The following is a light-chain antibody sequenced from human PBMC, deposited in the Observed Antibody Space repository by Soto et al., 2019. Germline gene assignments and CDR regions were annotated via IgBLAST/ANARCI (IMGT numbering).Light chain of an antibody. J-gene: IGLJ3*02. V-gene: IGLV2-23*02. CDR2: AVT. CDR1: SGDIGTYNL. Sequence: QSALTQPASVSGSPGQSITISCTGTSGDIGTYNLVSWYQHNPGKVPRLMIYAVTERPSGVSSRFSASKSGNTASLTISGLRAEDEADYYCCSYADFKWVFGGGTKLTVL. CDR3: CSYADFKWV.